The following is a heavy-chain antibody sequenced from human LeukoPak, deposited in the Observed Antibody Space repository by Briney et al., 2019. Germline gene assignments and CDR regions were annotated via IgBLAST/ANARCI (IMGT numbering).Heavy chain of an antibody. CDR3: ARDESSGSYYFDY. D-gene: IGHD1-26*01. CDR2: ISAYNGNT. Sequence: ASVKVSCKPSGYTFSSYGTSWVRQAPGQGLEWMGWISAYNGNTNYAQKVQGRVTMTTDTSTSTAYMELRILRSDDTAVYYCARDESSGSYYFDYWGQGTLVTVSS. V-gene: IGHV1-18*01. CDR1: GYTFSSYG. J-gene: IGHJ4*02.